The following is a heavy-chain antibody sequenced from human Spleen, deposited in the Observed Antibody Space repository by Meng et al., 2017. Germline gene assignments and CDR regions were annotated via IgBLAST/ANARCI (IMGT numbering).Heavy chain of an antibody. J-gene: IGHJ4*02. CDR3: AKGASTFDY. Sequence: GESLKISCAAYGFTFSSSAMTWVRQAPGKGLEWVSGISDSGGNTYYADSVKGRFTISRDNSKNTLYLQMNSLRAEDTAVYYCAKGASTFDYWGQVTLVTVSS. V-gene: IGHV3-23*01. CDR1: GFTFSSSA. CDR2: ISDSGGNT.